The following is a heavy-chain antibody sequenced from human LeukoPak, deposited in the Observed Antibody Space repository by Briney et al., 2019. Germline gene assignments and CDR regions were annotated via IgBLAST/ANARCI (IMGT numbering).Heavy chain of an antibody. D-gene: IGHD6-19*01. CDR3: ARGNSAWYYFEF. Sequence: PGGSLRLSCAASGFTFRSYAMSWVRQAPRKGLEWVSTIIISGGSTYYADSVKGRFTISRDNSKNTLYLQMNSLRAEDTAVYYCARGNSAWYYFEFWGQGTLVTVSS. CDR2: IIISGGST. V-gene: IGHV3-23*01. CDR1: GFTFRSYA. J-gene: IGHJ4*02.